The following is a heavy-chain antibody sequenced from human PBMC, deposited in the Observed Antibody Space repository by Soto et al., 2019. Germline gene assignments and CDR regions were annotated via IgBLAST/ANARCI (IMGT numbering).Heavy chain of an antibody. J-gene: IGHJ4*02. Sequence: QVQLVQSGPEVKKPGASVKVSCKASGYTFSRYGISWVRQAPGQGLEWMGWIRVYNGNTKYAQKVQDRVTMTTDTSTSIAYMELRSLRSDYTAVYYCARKEDYGDYVDYWGQGTLVTVSS. CDR2: IRVYNGNT. CDR1: GYTFSRYG. CDR3: ARKEDYGDYVDY. D-gene: IGHD4-17*01. V-gene: IGHV1-18*04.